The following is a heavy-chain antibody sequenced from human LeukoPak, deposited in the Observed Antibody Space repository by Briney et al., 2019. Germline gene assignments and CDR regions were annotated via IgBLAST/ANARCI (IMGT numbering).Heavy chain of an antibody. V-gene: IGHV4-34*01. CDR2: INHSGST. CDR3: ARATPDYYYDSSGYYYSEDY. Sequence: SETLSLTCAVYGGSFSGYYWSWIRQPPGKELEWVGEINHSGSTNYNPSLKSRVTISVDTSKNQFSLKLSSVTAADTAVYYCARATPDYYYDSSGYYYSEDYWGQGTLVTVSS. CDR1: GGSFSGYY. D-gene: IGHD3-22*01. J-gene: IGHJ4*02.